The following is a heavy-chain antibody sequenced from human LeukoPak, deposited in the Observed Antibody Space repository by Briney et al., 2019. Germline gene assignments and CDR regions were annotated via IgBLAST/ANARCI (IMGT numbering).Heavy chain of an antibody. D-gene: IGHD1-26*01. CDR2: ISSSSSTI. CDR1: GFTFSSYS. V-gene: IGHV3-48*01. Sequence: GGSLRLSCAASGFTFSSYSMNWVRQAPGKGLESVSYISSSSSTIYYADSVKGRFTISRDNAKNSLYLQMNSLRAEDTAVYYCARVVGGSHVGLFDYWGQGTLVTVSS. J-gene: IGHJ4*02. CDR3: ARVVGGSHVGLFDY.